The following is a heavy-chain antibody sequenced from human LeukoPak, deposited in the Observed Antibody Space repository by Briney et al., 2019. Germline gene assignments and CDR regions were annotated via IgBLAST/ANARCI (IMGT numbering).Heavy chain of an antibody. Sequence: ASVKVSCKASGYTFKDYYIHWVRQVPGQGLEWMGRMNPDGGRTDYAQNFQGRVTMTSDMPIDTAYLDLTRLTSDDTATYFCTKNLVGYDPFGIWGQGTLVTVSS. CDR3: TKNLVGYDPFGI. D-gene: IGHD1-26*01. V-gene: IGHV1-2*02. CDR2: MNPDGGRT. CDR1: GYTFKDYY. J-gene: IGHJ3*02.